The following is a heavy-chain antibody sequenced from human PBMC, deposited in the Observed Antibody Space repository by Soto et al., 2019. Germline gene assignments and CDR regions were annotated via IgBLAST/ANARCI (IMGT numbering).Heavy chain of an antibody. CDR1: GFTFSYYG. CDR2: IWYDGSNK. J-gene: IGHJ4*02. D-gene: IGHD1-1*01. CDR3: ASDLEGPFDY. Sequence: QVQLVESGGGVVQPGRSLRLSCAASGFTFSYYGMHWVRQAPGKGLEWVAVIWYDGSNKYYADSVKGRFTISRDNSKNTLYLQMNSLRAEATAVYYCASDLEGPFDYWGQGTLVTVSS. V-gene: IGHV3-33*01.